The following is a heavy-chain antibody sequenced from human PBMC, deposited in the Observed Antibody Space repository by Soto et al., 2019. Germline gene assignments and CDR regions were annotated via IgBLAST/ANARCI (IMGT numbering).Heavy chain of an antibody. D-gene: IGHD6-6*01. V-gene: IGHV3-33*01. J-gene: IGHJ4*02. Sequence: QVQLVESGGGVVQPGRSLRLSCAASGFSFSSYGMHWVRQAPGKGLEWVAVIWYDGSNKYYGDSVKGRFTISRDNSKNTLYLQMNSLRAEDTAVYYCARSPPGVAGRHYFDYWGQGTLITVSS. CDR1: GFSFSSYG. CDR2: IWYDGSNK. CDR3: ARSPPGVAGRHYFDY.